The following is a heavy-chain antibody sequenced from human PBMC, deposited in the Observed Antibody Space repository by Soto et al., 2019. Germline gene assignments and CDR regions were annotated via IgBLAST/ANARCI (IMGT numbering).Heavy chain of an antibody. CDR2: ISAYNGKR. Sequence: QGQLLQSGDEVKTPGASVRVSSRASGYPFTSYGINWVRQATGQGLEWVAWISAYNGKRDTAEKFQGRVTMTLDTSMDTAHLDLGDLTSADTAVSYCARGRIVASIHDTFDMSGQGTKVPVSS. J-gene: IGHJ3*02. CDR1: GYPFTSYG. D-gene: IGHD5-12*01. CDR3: ARGRIVASIHDTFDM. V-gene: IGHV1-18*01.